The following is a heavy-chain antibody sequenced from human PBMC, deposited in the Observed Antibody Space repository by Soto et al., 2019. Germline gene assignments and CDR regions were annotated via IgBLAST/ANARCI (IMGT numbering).Heavy chain of an antibody. D-gene: IGHD3-3*01. Sequence: SATLSLTCTVSGGSISSGGYYWSWIRQHPGKGLEWIGYIYYSGSTYYNPSLKSRVTISVDTSKNQFSLKLSSVTAADTAVYYCARGRTGYDFWSGYRYYFDYWGQGTLVTVSS. CDR3: ARGRTGYDFWSGYRYYFDY. V-gene: IGHV4-31*03. J-gene: IGHJ4*02. CDR2: IYYSGST. CDR1: GGSISSGGYY.